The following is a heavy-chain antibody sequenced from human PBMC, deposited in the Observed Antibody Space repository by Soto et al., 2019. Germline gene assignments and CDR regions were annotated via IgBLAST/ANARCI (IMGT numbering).Heavy chain of an antibody. J-gene: IGHJ6*02. V-gene: IGHV3-7*01. Sequence: PGGSLRLSCAASGFTFSTYWMNWVRQAPGKGLEWAANIKQDGSEKYYVDSVKGRFAISRDNAKDSLFLQMNNLRAEDTAVYYCVRDWSTFWGMDVWGQGTTVTVSS. CDR1: GFTFSTYW. CDR2: IKQDGSEK. CDR3: VRDWSTFWGMDV.